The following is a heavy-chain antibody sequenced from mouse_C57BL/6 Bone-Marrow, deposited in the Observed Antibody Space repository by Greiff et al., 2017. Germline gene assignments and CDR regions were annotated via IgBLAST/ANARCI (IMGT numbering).Heavy chain of an antibody. D-gene: IGHD3-3*01. CDR1: GFSFNTYA. J-gene: IGHJ2*01. V-gene: IGHV10-1*01. CDR2: IRSKSNNYAT. CDR3: VRHLGQGFDY. Sequence: EVQLVESGGGLVQPKGSLKLSCAASGFSFNTYAMNWVRQAPGKGLEWVARIRSKSNNYATYYADSVKDRFTISRDDSESMLYLQMNNLKTEDTAMYYCVRHLGQGFDYWGQGTTLTVSS.